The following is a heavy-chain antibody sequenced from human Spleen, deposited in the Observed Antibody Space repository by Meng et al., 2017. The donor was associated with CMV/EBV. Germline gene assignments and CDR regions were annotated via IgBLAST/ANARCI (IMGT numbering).Heavy chain of an antibody. CDR2: VYINDNT. J-gene: IGHJ4*02. V-gene: IGHV4-4*07. Sequence: VQFQESVPGLVQPSETLSLTCTVSGGYIKNWFWSWIRQPAGKKLEWIGRVYINDNTNYNPSFRSRVIMSVDASNNQFSLKLTSVTAADTAVYYCSVYSSSSGALSWGQGTLVTASS. CDR3: SVYSSSSGALS. D-gene: IGHD6-6*01. CDR1: GGYIKNWF.